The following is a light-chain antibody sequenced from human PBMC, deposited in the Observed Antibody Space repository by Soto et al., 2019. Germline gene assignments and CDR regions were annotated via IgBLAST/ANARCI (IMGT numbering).Light chain of an antibody. V-gene: IGKV1-17*01. CDR3: LQYWDYSWT. Sequence: IQMAQSPSSLSASVGDRVTVTCRASQVIGNPYIGWYQQRVGRPPKRLIYSTSALQSGVPWRFSGSRSGTEFRPTISSLQPEDSATYYCLQYWDYSWTFGQGTKVDIK. J-gene: IGKJ1*01. CDR1: QVIGNPY. CDR2: STS.